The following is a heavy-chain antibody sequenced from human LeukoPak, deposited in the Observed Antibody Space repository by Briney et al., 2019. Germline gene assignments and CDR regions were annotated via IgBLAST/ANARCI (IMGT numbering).Heavy chain of an antibody. CDR2: ISSSSSYI. V-gene: IGHV3-21*01. Sequence: GGSLRLSCAASGFTFSSYAMSWVRQAPGKGLEWVSSISSSSSYIYYADSVKGRFTISRDNAKNSLYLQMNSLRAEDTAVYYCAREWDYYDSSGYDTVLDYWGQGTLVTVSS. CDR3: AREWDYYDSSGYDTVLDY. J-gene: IGHJ4*02. D-gene: IGHD3-22*01. CDR1: GFTFSSYA.